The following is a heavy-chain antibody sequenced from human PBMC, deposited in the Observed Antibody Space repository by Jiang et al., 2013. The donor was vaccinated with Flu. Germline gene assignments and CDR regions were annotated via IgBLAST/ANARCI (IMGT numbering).Heavy chain of an antibody. Sequence: GSLRLSCAASGFTFSNAWMSWVRQAPGKGLEWVGRIKSKTDGGTTDYAAPVKGRFTISRDDSKNTLYLQMNSLKTEDTAVYYCTTESLLWFGELLYYFDYWGQGTLVTVSS. CDR1: GFTFSNAW. V-gene: IGHV3-15*01. J-gene: IGHJ4*02. CDR2: IKSKTDGGTT. D-gene: IGHD3-10*01. CDR3: TTESLLWFGELLYYFDY.